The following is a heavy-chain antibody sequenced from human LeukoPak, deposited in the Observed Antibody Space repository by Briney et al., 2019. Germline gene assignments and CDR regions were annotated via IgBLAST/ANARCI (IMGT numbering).Heavy chain of an antibody. CDR2: IYYSGST. D-gene: IGHD1-1*01. V-gene: IGHV4-59*01. CDR3: ARDRTGNNWFDP. Sequence: SETLSLTCTVSGGSISGYHWNWIRQPPGKGLEWIGNIYYSGSTNYSPSLKSRVTISVDTSKNQFSLKLSSVTAADTAVYYCARDRTGNNWFDPWGQGTLVTVSS. CDR1: GGSISGYH. J-gene: IGHJ5*01.